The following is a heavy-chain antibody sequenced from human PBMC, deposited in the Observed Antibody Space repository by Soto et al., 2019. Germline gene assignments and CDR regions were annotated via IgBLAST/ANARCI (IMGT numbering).Heavy chain of an antibody. J-gene: IGHJ4*02. Sequence: VQLVQSGAEVRQPASSVQVSCKTSGGTFSSYAMSWVRQAPGQGLEWMGGIVPIVDTSTYAQKFQGRVTITADESTSTAYMELSSLRSDDTAIYYCVRVVAIPGYPDNWGQGTLVTVSS. V-gene: IGHV1-69*12. CDR1: GGTFSSYA. CDR3: VRVVAIPGYPDN. D-gene: IGHD5-12*01. CDR2: IVPIVDTS.